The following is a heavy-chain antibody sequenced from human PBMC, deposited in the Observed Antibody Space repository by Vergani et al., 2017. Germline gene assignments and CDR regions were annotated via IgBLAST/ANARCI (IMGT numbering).Heavy chain of an antibody. V-gene: IGHV3-30*02. J-gene: IGHJ3*02. CDR3: AKGGYGDCFVHAFDS. CDR2: IRYDGSNK. CDR1: GFTFSSYG. D-gene: IGHD4-17*01. Sequence: QVQLVESGGGVVQPGGSLSLPCAASGFTFSSYGMHWVRQAPGKGLEWVAFIRYDGSNKYYADSVKGRFTISRDNSKNTLYLQMNSLRAEDTAVYYCAKGGYGDCFVHAFDSGSEATMVTVSS.